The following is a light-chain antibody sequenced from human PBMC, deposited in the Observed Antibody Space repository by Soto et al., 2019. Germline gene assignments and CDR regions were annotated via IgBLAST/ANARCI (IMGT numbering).Light chain of an antibody. Sequence: VMTQSPATLSVSPGESATLSCRASQNLRSSLAWYQQKPGQAPRLLIYGASTRATGIPARFSGSGSGTEFTLTISSLQPDDFATYYCQHYNSYSEAFGQGTKV. CDR1: QNLRSS. CDR3: QHYNSYSEA. CDR2: GAS. J-gene: IGKJ1*01. V-gene: IGKV3-15*01.